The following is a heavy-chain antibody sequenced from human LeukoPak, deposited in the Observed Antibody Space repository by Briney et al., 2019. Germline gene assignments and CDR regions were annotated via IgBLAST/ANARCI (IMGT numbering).Heavy chain of an antibody. D-gene: IGHD2-2*01. V-gene: IGHV3-33*01. J-gene: IGHJ4*02. CDR1: GFTFSSYG. CDR3: ARDQAVPAAIFDY. Sequence: PGRSLRLSCAASGFTFSSYGMHWVRQAPGKGLEWVAVIWYDGSNKYYADSVKGRFTISRDNSKNTLYLQMNSLRAEDTAVYYCARDQAVPAAIFDYWGQGTLVTVSS. CDR2: IWYDGSNK.